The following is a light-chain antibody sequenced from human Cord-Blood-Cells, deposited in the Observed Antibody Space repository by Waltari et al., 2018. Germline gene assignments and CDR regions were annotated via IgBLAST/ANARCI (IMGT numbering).Light chain of an antibody. V-gene: IGKV1-5*03. CDR1: QSISSW. J-gene: IGKJ1*01. CDR2: KAS. CDR3: QQYNSAWT. Sequence: DIQMTQSPSTLSASVGDRVTITCRASQSISSWLAWYQQKPGKAPKLLIYKASSLESGVPSRFSGSGSGTEFSLNISSLQPDDFATYYCQQYNSAWTFGQGTKVEIK.